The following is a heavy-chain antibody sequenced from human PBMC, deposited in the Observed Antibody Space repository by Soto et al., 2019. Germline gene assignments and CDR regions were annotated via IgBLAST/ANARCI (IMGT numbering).Heavy chain of an antibody. Sequence: PGGSLRLSCAAAGVTCSSFGIHWVSQAPGKGLEWVAVISYDGIDKNYADSVKGRFTISRENSKNMVYLQMNSLRAEDTAVYYCAKDLREMATIRPDYWGQGILVTVSS. V-gene: IGHV3-30*18. J-gene: IGHJ4*02. CDR3: AKDLREMATIRPDY. D-gene: IGHD5-12*01. CDR2: ISYDGIDK. CDR1: GVTCSSFG.